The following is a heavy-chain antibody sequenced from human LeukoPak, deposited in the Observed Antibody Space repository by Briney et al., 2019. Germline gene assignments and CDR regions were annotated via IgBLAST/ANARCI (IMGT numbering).Heavy chain of an antibody. D-gene: IGHD2/OR15-2a*01. CDR2: IRYDGNNK. CDR1: GFTFSSYG. V-gene: IGHV3-30*02. CDR3: AKDGTTPGDY. Sequence: PGGSLGLSCAASGFTFSSYGMHWVRQAPGKGLEWVAFIRYDGNNKYYADSVKGRFTISRDNSKNTLFLQMNSLRAEDTAVYYCAKDGTTPGDYWGQGTLVTVSS. J-gene: IGHJ4*02.